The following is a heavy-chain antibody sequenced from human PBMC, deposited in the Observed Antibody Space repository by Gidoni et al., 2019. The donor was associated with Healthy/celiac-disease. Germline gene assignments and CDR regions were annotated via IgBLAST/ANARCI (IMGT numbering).Heavy chain of an antibody. Sequence: QVQLVQSGAEVKKPGASVKVSCKASGSTFTSYYMHWVRQAPGQGLEWMGIINPSGGSTSYAQKFQGRVTMTSDTSTSTVYMELSSLRSEDTAVYYCARVIRTGYSTAPVGYWGQGTLVTVSS. J-gene: IGHJ4*02. V-gene: IGHV1-46*03. CDR2: INPSGGST. CDR1: GSTFTSYY. CDR3: ARVIRTGYSTAPVGY. D-gene: IGHD6-13*01.